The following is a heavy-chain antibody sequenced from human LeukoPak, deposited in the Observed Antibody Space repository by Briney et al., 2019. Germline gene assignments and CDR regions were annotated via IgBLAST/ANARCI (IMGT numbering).Heavy chain of an antibody. J-gene: IGHJ6*03. Sequence: GGSLRLSCVASGFSFSSNAMNWVRRAPGKGLEWVSVISASGGSTYYADSVKGRFTISRDNSNSTLYLQMNSLRAEDTAVYYCAKVRSPAPRHFYYMDVWGKGTTVSVSS. CDR1: GFSFSSNA. CDR2: ISASGGST. CDR3: AKVRSPAPRHFYYMDV. V-gene: IGHV3-23*01.